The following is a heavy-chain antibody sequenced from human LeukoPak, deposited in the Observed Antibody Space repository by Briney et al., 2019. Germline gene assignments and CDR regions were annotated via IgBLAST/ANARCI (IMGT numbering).Heavy chain of an antibody. J-gene: IGHJ3*02. CDR3: ARVAPRVITYCGGDCYYDAFDI. D-gene: IGHD2-21*02. Sequence: ASVKVSCKASGGTFSSYAISWVRQAPGQGLEWMGGIIPIFGTANYAQKFQGRVTITADESTSTAYMELSSLRSEDTAVYYCARVAPRVITYCGGDCYYDAFDIWGQGTVVTVSS. CDR1: GGTFSSYA. CDR2: IIPIFGTA. V-gene: IGHV1-69*13.